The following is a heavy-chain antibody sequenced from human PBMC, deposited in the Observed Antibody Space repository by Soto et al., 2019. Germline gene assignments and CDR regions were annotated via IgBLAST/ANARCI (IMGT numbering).Heavy chain of an antibody. CDR2: IHYTGST. V-gene: IGHV4-59*01. J-gene: IGHJ5*02. Sequence: SETLSLTYTVSGGSIRDYYWSWIRQPPGKGLEWICYIHYTGSTNYSPSLKSRVTISVDTSKNQFSLRLNSVTAADTAVYFCARDGSGYYHFLDAGGQGTLVTVSS. CDR3: ARDGSGYYHFLDA. D-gene: IGHD3-22*01. CDR1: GGSIRDYY.